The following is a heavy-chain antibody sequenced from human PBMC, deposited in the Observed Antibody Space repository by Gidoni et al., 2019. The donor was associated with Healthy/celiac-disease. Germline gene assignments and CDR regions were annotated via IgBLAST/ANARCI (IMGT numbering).Heavy chain of an antibody. Sequence: QVQLVESEGGVLQPGRSLRLPCAASGFPFHGHGMHWVRQAPGKGLEWVAVISSDGSNKDYADYVKGRFTSSRDNSKNTLYLRMISLRAEDTSVYYCAKDREWLGTDDYDFDYWGQGTLVTVSS. J-gene: IGHJ4*02. CDR2: ISSDGSNK. D-gene: IGHD6-19*01. CDR3: AKDREWLGTDDYDFDY. V-gene: IGHV3-30*18. CDR1: GFPFHGHG.